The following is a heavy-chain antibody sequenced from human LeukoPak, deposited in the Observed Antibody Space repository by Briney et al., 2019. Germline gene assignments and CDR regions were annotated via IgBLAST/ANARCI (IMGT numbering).Heavy chain of an antibody. CDR3: ARANMVRGVGSFFDRNWFDP. CDR2: ISPSGDFT. CDR1: GYTITNYY. J-gene: IGHJ5*02. D-gene: IGHD3-10*01. Sequence: ASVNVSCKASGYTITNYYVHWVRQAPGQGLEWMGVISPSGDFTSYAQMFQGRVTMTRDTSISTAYMELSRLRSDDTAVYYCARANMVRGVGSFFDRNWFDPWGQGTLVTVSS. V-gene: IGHV1-46*01.